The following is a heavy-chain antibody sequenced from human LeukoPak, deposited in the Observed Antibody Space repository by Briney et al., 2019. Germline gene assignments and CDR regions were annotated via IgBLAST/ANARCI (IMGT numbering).Heavy chain of an antibody. V-gene: IGHV4-39*07. J-gene: IGHJ5*02. D-gene: IGHD6-13*01. CDR2: IYYSGST. CDR3: VGDSSSWTSRFDP. CDR1: GGSISSSPYY. Sequence: SETLSLTCTVSGGSISSSPYYWGWIRQPPGKGLEWIGTIYYSGSTYYNPSLKSRVTISVDTSKNQFSLRLSSVTAADTAVYYCVGDSSSWTSRFDPWGQGTLVTVSS.